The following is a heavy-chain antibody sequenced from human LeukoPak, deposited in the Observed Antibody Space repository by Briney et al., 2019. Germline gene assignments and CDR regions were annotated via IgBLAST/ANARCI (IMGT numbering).Heavy chain of an antibody. CDR3: ARYGDYGGAFDI. J-gene: IGHJ3*02. V-gene: IGHV3-21*01. CDR1: GFTFSSYS. CDR2: ISSSSSYI. Sequence: GGSLRLSCAASGFTFSSYSMNWVRQAPGKGLEWVSSISSSSSYIYYADSVKGRFTISRDNAKNSLYLQMNSLRAEDTAVYYCARYGDYGGAFDIWGQGAMVTVSS. D-gene: IGHD4-17*01.